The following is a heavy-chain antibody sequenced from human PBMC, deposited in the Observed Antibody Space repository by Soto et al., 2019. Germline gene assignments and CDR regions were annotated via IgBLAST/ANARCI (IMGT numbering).Heavy chain of an antibody. CDR1: GGSISSYY. Sequence: SETLSLTCTVSGGSISSYYWSWIRQPPGKGLEWIGYIYYSGSTNYNPSLKSRVTISVDTSKNQFSLKLSSVTAADTAVYYCARGVAGTFDYWGQGTLVTVSS. D-gene: IGHD6-19*01. CDR2: IYYSGST. V-gene: IGHV4-59*01. CDR3: ARGVAGTFDY. J-gene: IGHJ4*02.